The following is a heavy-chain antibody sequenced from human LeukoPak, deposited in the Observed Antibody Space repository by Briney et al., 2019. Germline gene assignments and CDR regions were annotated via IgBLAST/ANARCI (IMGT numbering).Heavy chain of an antibody. CDR1: GFTFNNYW. D-gene: IGHD1-26*01. CDR2: IKQDGSEK. Sequence: PGGSLRLSCAASGFTFNNYWMTWVRQAPGKGLEWVASIKQDGSEKYFVDSVKGRFTISRDNSKNTLYLQMNSLRAEDTAVYYCAKDRFGSGSYGGGRLDPWGQGTLVTVSS. V-gene: IGHV3-7*03. CDR3: AKDRFGSGSYGGGRLDP. J-gene: IGHJ5*02.